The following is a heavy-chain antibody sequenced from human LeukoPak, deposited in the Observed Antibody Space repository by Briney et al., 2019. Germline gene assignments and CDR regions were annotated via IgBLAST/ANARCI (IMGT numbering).Heavy chain of an antibody. CDR1: GFTFSDYY. Sequence: GGSLRLSCAASGFTFSDYYMSWIRQAPGKGLEWVSYISISGSTTYYEDSVEGRFTISRDNAKNSLYLQMTSLRAEDTAVYYCARDIKNGHAIRALDYWGQGTLVTVSS. J-gene: IGHJ4*02. D-gene: IGHD1-1*01. CDR3: ARDIKNGHAIRALDY. V-gene: IGHV3-11*01. CDR2: ISISGSTT.